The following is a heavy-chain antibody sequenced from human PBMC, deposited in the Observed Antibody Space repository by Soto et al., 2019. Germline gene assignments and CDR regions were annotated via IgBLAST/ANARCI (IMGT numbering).Heavy chain of an antibody. D-gene: IGHD6-19*01. CDR2: FNSDGSI. J-gene: IGHJ3*02. CDR3: ARGQWGAFDI. Sequence: EVQLVESGGGLVQPGGSLRLSCVASGFTFRTYWMHWLRQVPGKGLVWISRFNSDGSIGYADSVKGRFTISRDNAKNTVSLQMNSVRAEDTAVYYCARGQWGAFDIWGPGTTVTVSA. CDR1: GFTFRTYW. V-gene: IGHV3-74*01.